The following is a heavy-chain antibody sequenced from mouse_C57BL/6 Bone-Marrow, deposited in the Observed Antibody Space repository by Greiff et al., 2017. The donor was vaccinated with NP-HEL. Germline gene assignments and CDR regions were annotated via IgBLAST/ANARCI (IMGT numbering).Heavy chain of an antibody. CDR1: GYTFTSYW. J-gene: IGHJ4*01. Sequence: QVQLKESGAELAKPGASVKLSCKASGYTFTSYWMHWVKQRPGQGLEWIGYINPSSGYSKYNQKFKDKATLTADKSSSTAYMQLSSLTYEDSAVYDCARTVVATNAMDYWGQGTSVTVSS. CDR2: INPSSGYS. V-gene: IGHV1-7*01. D-gene: IGHD1-1*01. CDR3: ARTVVATNAMDY.